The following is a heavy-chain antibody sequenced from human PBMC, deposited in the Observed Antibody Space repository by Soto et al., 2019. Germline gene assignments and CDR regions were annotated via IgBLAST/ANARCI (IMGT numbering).Heavy chain of an antibody. D-gene: IGHD3-22*01. CDR3: AGYARGGYYWPYYYYGMDV. J-gene: IGHJ6*02. Sequence: EVQLVESGGGLVKPGGSLRLSCAASGFTFSTYSMNWVRQAPGKGLEWVSSISSSSSYIYYADSVKGRFTISRDNAKNSLYLQMNRLRAEDTAVYYGAGYARGGYYWPYYYYGMDVWGQGTTVTVSS. V-gene: IGHV3-21*01. CDR1: GFTFSTYS. CDR2: ISSSSSYI.